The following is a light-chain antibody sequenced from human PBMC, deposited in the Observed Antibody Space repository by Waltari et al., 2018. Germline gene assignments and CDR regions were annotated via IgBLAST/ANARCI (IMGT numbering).Light chain of an antibody. CDR1: SSNIGSNT. CDR3: AAWDDSLNGVV. Sequence: QSVLTQPPSASGTPGQRVTISCSGSSSNIGSNTVNWYQQLPATAPKLRIYSNSQRPSWVPDRFSGSKSGTSASLAISGLQSEDEADYYCAAWDDSLNGVVFGGGTKLTVL. J-gene: IGLJ2*01. V-gene: IGLV1-44*01. CDR2: SNS.